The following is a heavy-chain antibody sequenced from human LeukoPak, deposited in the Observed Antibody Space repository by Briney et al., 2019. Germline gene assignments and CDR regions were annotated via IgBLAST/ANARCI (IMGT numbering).Heavy chain of an antibody. V-gene: IGHV3-7*01. CDR2: IKQDGSDK. J-gene: IGHJ4*02. Sequence: GGSLRLSCAASGFTFSTSWMTWVRQAPGKGLEWVANIKQDGSDKYYVDSVKGRFTISRDNAKNSLYLQMNSLRAEDTAVYYCARDIAAAGTGPRGPFDYWGQGTLVTVSS. CDR3: ARDIAAAGTGPRGPFDY. D-gene: IGHD6-13*01. CDR1: GFTFSTSW.